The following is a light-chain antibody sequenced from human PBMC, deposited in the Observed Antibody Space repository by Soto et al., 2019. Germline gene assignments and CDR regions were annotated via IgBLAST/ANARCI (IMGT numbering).Light chain of an antibody. J-gene: IGLJ1*01. CDR3: AAWDDSLSGHFV. CDR1: SSNIGTNT. Sequence: QSVLTQPPSASGTPGQRVTISCPGSSSNIGTNTVSWYQRLPGTAPKLLIYNNNQRPSGVPDRFSGSKSGTSASLAISGLQSEDEADYYCAAWDDSLSGHFVFGTGTKVTVL. V-gene: IGLV1-44*01. CDR2: NNN.